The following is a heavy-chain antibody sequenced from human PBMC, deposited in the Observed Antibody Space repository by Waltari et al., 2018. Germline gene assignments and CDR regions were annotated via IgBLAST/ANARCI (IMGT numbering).Heavy chain of an antibody. Sequence: QVQLQESGPGLVNPSETLSLTCAVSGYSISSGYYWGWIRQPPGKGLEWIGSIYHSGSTYYNPSLKSRVTISVDTSKNQFSLKLSSVTAADTAVYYCATAKDYGDYGGGFDYWGQGTLVTVSS. V-gene: IGHV4-38-2*01. CDR1: GYSISSGYY. J-gene: IGHJ4*02. D-gene: IGHD4-17*01. CDR2: IYHSGST. CDR3: ATAKDYGDYGGGFDY.